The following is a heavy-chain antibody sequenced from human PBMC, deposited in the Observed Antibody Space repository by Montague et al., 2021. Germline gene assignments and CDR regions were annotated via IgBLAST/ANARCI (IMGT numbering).Heavy chain of an antibody. V-gene: IGHV4-4*02. Sequence: SVTLSLTCTVSGDSISSKYFWSWVRQPLGKGLEWIGEIYHGTTSYSPSLKGRLTVSMDTSKNQFSLKLSSVTAADTAIYYCAVGSESAWELLHHWGQGILVTVSS. CDR2: IYHGTT. J-gene: IGHJ5*02. D-gene: IGHD1-26*01. CDR1: GDSISSKYF. CDR3: AVGSESAWELLHH.